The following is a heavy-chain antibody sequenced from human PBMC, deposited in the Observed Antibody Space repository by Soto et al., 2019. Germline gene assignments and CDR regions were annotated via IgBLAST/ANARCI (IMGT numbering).Heavy chain of an antibody. V-gene: IGHV4-59*08. CDR3: ARLGGYYQALDT. J-gene: IGHJ5*02. CDR2: IYYTGTT. CDR1: GGSISPYY. Sequence: LSETLSLTCTVSGGSISPYYWSWIRQSPGKGLEWIGYIYYTGTTRYNPSLKSRVTILVDTSKNQFSLKLSSVTAADTAVYYCARLGGYYQALDTWGQGALVTVSS. D-gene: IGHD3-22*01.